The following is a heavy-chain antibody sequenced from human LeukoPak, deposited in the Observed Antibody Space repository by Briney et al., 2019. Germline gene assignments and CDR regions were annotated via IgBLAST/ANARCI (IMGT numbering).Heavy chain of an antibody. D-gene: IGHD6-13*01. CDR1: GFSVSGYW. V-gene: IGHV3-7*01. J-gene: IGHJ4*02. CDR2: IKQDGSEK. Sequence: GGSLRLSCSVSGFSVSGYWMTWVRQAPGKGLEWVANIKQDGSEKNYVDSVKGRFTISRDNAENSLFLQMNSLRVEDTAVYYCAREWQGGIAAAGTRIEGDYWGQGTLDAVSS. CDR3: AREWQGGIAAAGTRIEGDY.